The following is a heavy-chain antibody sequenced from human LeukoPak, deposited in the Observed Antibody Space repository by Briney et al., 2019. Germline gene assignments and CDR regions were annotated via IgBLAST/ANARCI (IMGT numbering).Heavy chain of an antibody. CDR1: GFTFSSYS. CDR2: ITTSSSYI. D-gene: IGHD6-19*01. CDR3: AREGSDWNYYYYMDV. J-gene: IGHJ6*03. V-gene: IGHV3-21*01. Sequence: GGSLRLSCAASGFTFSSYSMNWVRQAPGKGLEWVSSITTSSSYIYYADSVRGRFTISRDNAKNSLYLQMNSLRAEDTAVYYCAREGSDWNYYYYMDVWGNGTTVTISS.